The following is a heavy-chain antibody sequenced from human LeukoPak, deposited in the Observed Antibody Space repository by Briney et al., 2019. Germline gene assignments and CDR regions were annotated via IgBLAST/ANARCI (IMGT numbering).Heavy chain of an antibody. CDR1: GDSISGYY. V-gene: IGHV4-4*09. J-gene: IGHJ4*02. CDR2: TYTTGST. D-gene: IGHD5-18*01. Sequence: SETLSLTCTVSGDSISGYYWSWIRQPPGKALECIGYTYTTGSTTYNPSLKSRVTISVDTSKNQFSLKLSSVTAADTAVYYCARWDTGDNPTFDYWGQGTLVTVSS. CDR3: ARWDTGDNPTFDY.